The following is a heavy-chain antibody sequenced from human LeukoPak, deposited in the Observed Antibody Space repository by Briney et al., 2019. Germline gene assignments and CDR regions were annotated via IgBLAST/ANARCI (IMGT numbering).Heavy chain of an antibody. Sequence: GESLKISCKGSGYSFTSYWIGWGRQRPGKGLEWMGSIYPGDSDTRYSPSCQGQVTISADKSISTAYLQWSSLKASDTAMYYCARGPSPYNWNDWLFDYWGQGTLVTVSS. CDR1: GYSFTSYW. D-gene: IGHD1-20*01. J-gene: IGHJ4*02. V-gene: IGHV5-51*01. CDR3: ARGPSPYNWNDWLFDY. CDR2: IYPGDSDT.